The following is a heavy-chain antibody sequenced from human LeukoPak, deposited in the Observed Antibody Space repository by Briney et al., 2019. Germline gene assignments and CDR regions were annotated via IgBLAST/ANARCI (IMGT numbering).Heavy chain of an antibody. V-gene: IGHV3-48*01. CDR1: GFTFSTYS. Sequence: GGSLRLSCAASGFTFSTYSINWVRQAPGKGLKWVSYISSSSNTIYYADSVKGRFTISRDNAKNSLYLQMNSLRAEDTAVYSCAKDRGYNILTGYSKGHYFDYWGQGTLVTVSS. J-gene: IGHJ4*02. CDR2: ISSSSNTI. D-gene: IGHD3-9*01. CDR3: AKDRGYNILTGYSKGHYFDY.